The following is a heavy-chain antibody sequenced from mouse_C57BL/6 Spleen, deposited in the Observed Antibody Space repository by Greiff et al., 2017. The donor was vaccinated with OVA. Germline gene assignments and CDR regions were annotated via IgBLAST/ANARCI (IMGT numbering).Heavy chain of an antibody. J-gene: IGHJ2*01. Sequence: EVQVVESGGDLVKPGGSLKLSCAASGFTFSSYGMSWVRQTPDKRLEWVATISSGGSYTYYPDSVKGRFTISRDNAKNTLYLQMSSLKSEDTAMYYCARQGTTVFDYWGQGTTLTVSS. D-gene: IGHD1-1*01. CDR3: ARQGTTVFDY. CDR1: GFTFSSYG. CDR2: ISSGGSYT. V-gene: IGHV5-6*01.